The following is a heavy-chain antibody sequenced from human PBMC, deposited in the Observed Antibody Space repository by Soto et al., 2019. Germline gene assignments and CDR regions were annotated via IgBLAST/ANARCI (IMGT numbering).Heavy chain of an antibody. D-gene: IGHD3-22*01. V-gene: IGHV4-61*01. CDR2: IDYSGRT. CDR3: ATVGYYDRSGHTAFDP. Sequence: QVQLQESGPGLVKPSETLSLTCTVSGGSVSTDPYYWSWIRQPPGKGLEWIGYIDYSGRTKYNPSLKSPVTISVETSKNQFSLNLSSVTAADTAVFYCATVGYYDRSGHTAFDPWGQGTLVTVSS. J-gene: IGHJ5*02. CDR1: GGSVSTDPYY.